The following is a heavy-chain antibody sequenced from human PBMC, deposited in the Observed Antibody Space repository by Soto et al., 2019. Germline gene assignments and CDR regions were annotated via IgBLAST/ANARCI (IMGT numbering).Heavy chain of an antibody. D-gene: IGHD2-2*01. V-gene: IGHV2-26*01. Sequence: QVTLKESGPVLVKPTETLTLTCTVSGFSLSNARMGVSWIRQPPGKALEWLAHIFSNDEKSYSTSLKSRLTISKATSKSQVVLTMTNMDPVDTATYYCARTAVPYGMDVWGQGTTVTVSS. CDR1: GFSLSNARMG. J-gene: IGHJ6*02. CDR3: ARTAVPYGMDV. CDR2: IFSNDEK.